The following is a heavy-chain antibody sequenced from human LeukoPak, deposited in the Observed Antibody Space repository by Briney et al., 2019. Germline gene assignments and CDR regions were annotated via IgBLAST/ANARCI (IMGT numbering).Heavy chain of an antibody. J-gene: IGHJ3*02. Sequence: GVLRLSCTASGFTFSSYGIHWVRQARGKGLEWVAGIQYDGSNQYYADSVKGRFTISRDNAKNSLYLQMNSLRAEDTAVYYCARVGDSSGYYYDGDAFDIWGQGTMVTVSS. V-gene: IGHV3-30*12. CDR3: ARVGDSSGYYYDGDAFDI. CDR2: IQYDGSNQ. CDR1: GFTFSSYG. D-gene: IGHD3-22*01.